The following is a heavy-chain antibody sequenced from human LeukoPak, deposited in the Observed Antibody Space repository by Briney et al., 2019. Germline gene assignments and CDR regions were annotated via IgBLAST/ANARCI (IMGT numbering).Heavy chain of an antibody. J-gene: IGHJ3*02. D-gene: IGHD5-18*01. CDR3: ARCGTAMVPLAFDI. CDR2: IYYSGST. V-gene: IGHV4-30-4*01. CDR1: GGSISSGDYY. Sequence: SQTLSLTCTVSGGSISSGDYYWSWIRQPPGKGLEWLGYIYYSGSTYYNPSLKSRVTISVDTSKNQFTLKLSSVTAADTAVYYCARCGTAMVPLAFDIWGQGTMVTVSS.